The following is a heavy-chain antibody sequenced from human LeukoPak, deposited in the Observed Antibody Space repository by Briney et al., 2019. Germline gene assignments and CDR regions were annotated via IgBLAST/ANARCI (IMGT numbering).Heavy chain of an antibody. Sequence: SETLSLTCTVSGGSISSYYWSWIRQPPGKGLEWIGYIYYSGSTNYNPSLKSRVTISVDTSKNQFSLKLSSVTAADTAVYYCARGNYYDSSGYWGGLEEYYFDYWGQGTLVTVSS. D-gene: IGHD3-22*01. V-gene: IGHV4-59*01. CDR3: ARGNYYDSSGYWGGLEEYYFDY. J-gene: IGHJ4*02. CDR2: IYYSGST. CDR1: GGSISSYY.